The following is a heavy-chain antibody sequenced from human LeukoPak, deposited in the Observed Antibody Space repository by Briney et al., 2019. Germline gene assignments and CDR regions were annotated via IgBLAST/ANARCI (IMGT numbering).Heavy chain of an antibody. CDR3: ARMNYVSTGWGAPFDY. D-gene: IGHD1-7*01. CDR1: GFTFSIYS. Sequence: GGSLRLSCAAAGFTFSIYSMKWVRQAGGRGREWLSYIRSSGTTTYYADSVKGRFTISRDNAKNLLFLQMNSLRAEDTAVYYCARMNYVSTGWGAPFDYWGQGTLVTVSS. V-gene: IGHV3-48*01. J-gene: IGHJ4*02. CDR2: IRSSGTTT.